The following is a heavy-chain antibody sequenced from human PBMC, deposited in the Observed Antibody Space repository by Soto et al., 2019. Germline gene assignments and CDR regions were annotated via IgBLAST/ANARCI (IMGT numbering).Heavy chain of an antibody. CDR2: ISSTTNYI. V-gene: IGHV3-21*01. CDR3: ARESEDLTSNFNY. J-gene: IGHJ4*02. CDR1: GFTFTRYI. Sequence: GGSLRLSCAASGFTFTRYIMNWVRQAPGKGLEWVSSISSTTNYIYYADSMKGRFTVSRDNAKNSVYLEMNSLSAEDTAVYYCARESEDLTSNFNYWGQGTLVTVSS.